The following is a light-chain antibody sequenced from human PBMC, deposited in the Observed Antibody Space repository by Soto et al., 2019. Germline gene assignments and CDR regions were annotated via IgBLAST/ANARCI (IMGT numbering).Light chain of an antibody. CDR3: QQRSNWPPET. CDR2: DAS. J-gene: IGKJ1*01. Sequence: TQTPGSLSYTPGGRATLPCRASQSVSSYLAWYQQKPGQAPRLLIYDASTRATGIPARFSGSGSGTDFTLTISSLEPEDFAVYYCQQRSNWPPETFGQGTKVDIK. V-gene: IGKV3-11*01. CDR1: QSVSSY.